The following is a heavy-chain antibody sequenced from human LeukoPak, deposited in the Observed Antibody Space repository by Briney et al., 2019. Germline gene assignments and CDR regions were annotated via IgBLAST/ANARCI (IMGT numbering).Heavy chain of an antibody. CDR2: ISGSGGST. D-gene: IGHD6-13*01. J-gene: IGHJ4*02. Sequence: PGGSLRLSCAASGFTFSSYAMSWVRQAPGKGLEWVSAISGSGGSTYYADSVKGRFTISRDNSKNTLYLQMNSLRAEDTAVYYCANPPPYSSSWYEEGDVHQDFDYWGQGTLVTVSS. CDR1: GFTFSSYA. CDR3: ANPPPYSSSWYEEGDVHQDFDY. V-gene: IGHV3-23*01.